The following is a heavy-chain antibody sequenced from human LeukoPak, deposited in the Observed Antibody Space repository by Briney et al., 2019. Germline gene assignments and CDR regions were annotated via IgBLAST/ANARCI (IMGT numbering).Heavy chain of an antibody. D-gene: IGHD5-24*01. CDR3: AEGRDGYTHFDY. CDR2: ISGSGGST. Sequence: PGGSLRLSCAASGFTFSSYAMSWVRQAPGKGLEWVSAISGSGGSTYYADSVKGRFTISRDNSKNTLYLQMNSLRAEDTAVYSCAEGRDGYTHFDYWGQGTLVTVSS. J-gene: IGHJ4*02. CDR1: GFTFSSYA. V-gene: IGHV3-23*01.